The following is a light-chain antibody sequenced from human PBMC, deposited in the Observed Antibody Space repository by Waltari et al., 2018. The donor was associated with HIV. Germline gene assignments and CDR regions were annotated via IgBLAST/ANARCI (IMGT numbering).Light chain of an antibody. V-gene: IGLV1-44*01. CDR3: AAWDGVLNGAV. CDR2: NNH. CDR1: TSDLNTNT. J-gene: IGLJ2*01. Sequence: QSVLTQPPSASGTPGQSVTISCSGSTSDLNTNTVNWYQQHPGTAPKLLIYNNHKRRSGVPDRFSGPKSGTSGSLAISGLQSEDEAYYYCAAWDGVLNGAVFGGGTKLTVL.